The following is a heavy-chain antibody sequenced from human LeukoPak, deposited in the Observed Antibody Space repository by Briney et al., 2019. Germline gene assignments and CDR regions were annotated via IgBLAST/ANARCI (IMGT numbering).Heavy chain of an antibody. V-gene: IGHV5-51*01. CDR2: IYPSDPDP. J-gene: IGHJ1*01. CDR3: AGHYQFYFEI. D-gene: IGHD2/OR15-2a*01. Sequence: GESLKISCKGSGYNFTRYWIGWVRQMPGKGLEWMGIIYPSDPDPRYSPSFRGQVTISADKSISTAYFHCRSLKASDSAMYYCAGHYQFYFEIRGQGALLTVSS. CDR1: GYNFTRYW.